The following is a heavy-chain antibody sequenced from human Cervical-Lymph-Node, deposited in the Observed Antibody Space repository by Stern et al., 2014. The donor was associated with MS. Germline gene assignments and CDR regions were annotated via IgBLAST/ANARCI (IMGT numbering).Heavy chain of an antibody. D-gene: IGHD1-7*01. Sequence: EVQLVESGGGLVQPGASLRLSCAVSGFTFSNYWMNWVRQAPGKGLEWVASIKPDGSEKSYGPSLKGRFTITPDKSTNSVYLAMNSVRAEDTAVYYCARAVRELGTWGQGTLVTVSS. CDR2: IKPDGSEK. CDR3: ARAVRELGT. CDR1: GFTFSNYW. V-gene: IGHV3-7*01. J-gene: IGHJ5*02.